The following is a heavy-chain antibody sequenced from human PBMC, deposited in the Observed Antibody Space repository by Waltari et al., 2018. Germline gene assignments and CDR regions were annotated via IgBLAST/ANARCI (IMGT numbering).Heavy chain of an antibody. CDR1: GGSISSGGYY. CDR3: ARGGSYYDSYFDY. D-gene: IGHD3-22*01. Sequence: QVQLQESGPGLVKPSQTLSLTCTVPGGSISSGGYYWSWNRQHPGKGLEWIGYIYYSGSTYYNPSLKSRVTISVDTSKNQFSLKLSSVTAADTAVYYCARGGSYYDSYFDYWGQGTLVTVSS. V-gene: IGHV4-31*03. CDR2: IYYSGST. J-gene: IGHJ4*02.